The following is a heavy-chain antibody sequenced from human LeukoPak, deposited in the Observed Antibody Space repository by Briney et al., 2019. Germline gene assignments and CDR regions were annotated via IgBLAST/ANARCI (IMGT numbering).Heavy chain of an antibody. CDR3: ARHFEDSGSQGFDY. J-gene: IGHJ4*02. CDR1: GGSFSGYY. V-gene: IGHV4-34*01. D-gene: IGHD1-26*01. CDR2: INHSGST. Sequence: PSETLSLTCAVYGGSFSGYYWSWIRQLPGKGLEWIGEINHSGSTNYNPSLKSRVTISVDTSKNQFSLKLSSVTAADTAVYYCARHFEDSGSQGFDYWGQGTLVTVSS.